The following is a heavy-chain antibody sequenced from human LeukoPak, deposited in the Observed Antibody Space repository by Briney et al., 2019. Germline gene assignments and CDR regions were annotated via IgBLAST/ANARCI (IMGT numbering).Heavy chain of an antibody. V-gene: IGHV3-30*18. J-gene: IGHJ4*02. CDR2: ISYDGSNK. CDR3: AKWNVDTAMVRGFDY. CDR1: GFTFSSYG. D-gene: IGHD5-18*01. Sequence: GRSLRLSCAASGFTFSSYGMHWVRQAPGKGLEWVAVISYDGSNKYYADSVKGRFTISRDNSKNTLYLQMNSLRAEDTAVYCCAKWNVDTAMVRGFDYWGQRTLVTVAS.